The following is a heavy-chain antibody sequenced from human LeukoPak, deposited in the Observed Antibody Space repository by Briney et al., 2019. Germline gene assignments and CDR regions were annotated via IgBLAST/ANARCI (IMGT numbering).Heavy chain of an antibody. CDR1: GFTLSSYS. CDR2: ISSSGTYI. CDR3: AKDYSSGWRTGFDY. D-gene: IGHD6-19*01. Sequence: GGSLRLSCVASGFTLSSYSMNWVRQAPGKGLEWVSSISSSGTYIYYVDSVKGRFTISRDNSKNSLYLQMNSLRTEDTALYYCAKDYSSGWRTGFDYWGQGTLVTVSS. V-gene: IGHV3-21*04. J-gene: IGHJ4*02.